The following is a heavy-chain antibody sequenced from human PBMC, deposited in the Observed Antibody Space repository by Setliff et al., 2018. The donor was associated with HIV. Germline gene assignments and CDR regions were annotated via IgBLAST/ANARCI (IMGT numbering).Heavy chain of an antibody. CDR1: GASFSGYF. Sequence: PSETLSLTCTLYGASFSGYFWSWIRQPPGKGLEWIGYIYYSGSTYYNPSLKSRLTISLDTSKNQFSLKLTSVTAADTAVYYCARDNPHFGVASSYYYGMDVWGQGTTVTVSS. D-gene: IGHD3-3*01. V-gene: IGHV4-34*09. J-gene: IGHJ6*02. CDR2: IYYSGST. CDR3: ARDNPHFGVASSYYYGMDV.